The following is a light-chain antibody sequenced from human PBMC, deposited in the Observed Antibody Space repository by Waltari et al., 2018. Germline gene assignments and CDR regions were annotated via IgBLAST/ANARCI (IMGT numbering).Light chain of an antibody. CDR2: AGF. CDR3: QSYDTSLGGSYV. CDR1: SSNIGTPYD. V-gene: IGLV1-40*01. J-gene: IGLJ1*01. Sequence: VLTQPPSVSGAPGQRVTIPCTASSSNIGTPYDVNWYQQLPGTAPKLLIHAGFSRPSGVPDRFSGSRSGASASLAITGLQAEDEGDYYCQSYDTSLGGSYVFGSGTKVTVL.